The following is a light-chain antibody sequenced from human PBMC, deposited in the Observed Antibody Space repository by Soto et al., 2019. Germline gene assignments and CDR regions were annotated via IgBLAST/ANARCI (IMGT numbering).Light chain of an antibody. CDR3: QQSYSTPPT. CDR1: QSISTY. Sequence: DIPMTQSPSSLSASVGDRVTITCRASQSISTYLNWYQQKPGKAPKLMIFAASSLQSGVPSRFSGSGSGTDFTLTINSLQPEDFATYYCQQSYSTPPTFGGGTKVDIK. J-gene: IGKJ4*01. CDR2: AAS. V-gene: IGKV1-39*01.